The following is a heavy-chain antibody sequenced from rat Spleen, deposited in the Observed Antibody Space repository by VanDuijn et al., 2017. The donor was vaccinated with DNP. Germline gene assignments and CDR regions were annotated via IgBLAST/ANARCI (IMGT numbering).Heavy chain of an antibody. J-gene: IGHJ2*01. CDR3: ARIGAVTGTFDY. CDR2: ITSTGGSA. V-gene: IGHV5-31*01. Sequence: EVQLVESGGGPVQPGRSLKLSCVASGFIFSNYWMTWIRLAPGKGLEWVASITSTGGSAYYPDSVKGRFTISRDNAKSTLYLQMDSLRSEDTATYYCARIGAVTGTFDYWGQGVMVTVSS. CDR1: GFIFSNYW. D-gene: IGHD5-1*01.